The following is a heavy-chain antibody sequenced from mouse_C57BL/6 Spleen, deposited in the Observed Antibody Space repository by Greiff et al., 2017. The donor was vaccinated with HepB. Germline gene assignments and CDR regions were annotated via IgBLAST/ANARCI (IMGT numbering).Heavy chain of an antibody. CDR1: GYTFTSYW. V-gene: IGHV1-69*01. Sequence: QVQLQQPGAELVMPGASVKLSCKASGYTFTSYWMHWVKQRPGQGLEWIGEIDPSDSYTNYNQKFKGKSTLTVDKSSSTAYMQLSSLTSEDSAVYYCARTYDYDGGWYFDVWGTGTTVTVSS. CDR2: IDPSDSYT. CDR3: ARTYDYDGGWYFDV. D-gene: IGHD2-4*01. J-gene: IGHJ1*03.